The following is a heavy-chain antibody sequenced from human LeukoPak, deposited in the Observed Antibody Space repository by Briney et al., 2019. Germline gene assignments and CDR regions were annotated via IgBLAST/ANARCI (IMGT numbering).Heavy chain of an antibody. V-gene: IGHV1-24*01. J-gene: IGHJ4*02. CDR2: FDPEDGET. CDR1: GYTLTELS. Sequence: GASVKVSCMVSGYTLTELSMHWVRQARGKGLEWMGGFDPEDGETIYAQKFQGRVTMTEDTSTDTAYMELSSLRSEDTAVYYCATGVAVAGTLFDYWGQGTLVTVSS. CDR3: ATGVAVAGTLFDY. D-gene: IGHD6-19*01.